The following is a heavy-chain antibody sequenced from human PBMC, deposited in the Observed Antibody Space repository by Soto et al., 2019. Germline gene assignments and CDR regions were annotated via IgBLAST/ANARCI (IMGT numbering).Heavy chain of an antibody. CDR3: ARGGGGYYYGSGSYNAFDI. V-gene: IGHV1-69*13. J-gene: IGHJ3*02. CDR1: GGTFSSYA. D-gene: IGHD3-10*01. Sequence: ASVKVSCKASGGTFSSYAISWVRQAPGQGLEWMGGIIPIFGTANYAQKFQGRVTITADESTSTAYMELSSLRSEDTAVYYCARGGGGYYYGSGSYNAFDIWGQGTMVTVS. CDR2: IIPIFGTA.